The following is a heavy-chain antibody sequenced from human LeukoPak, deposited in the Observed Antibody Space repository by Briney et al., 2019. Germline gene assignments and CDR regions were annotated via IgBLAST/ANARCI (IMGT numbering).Heavy chain of an antibody. D-gene: IGHD3-22*01. CDR1: GYTFTGYY. J-gene: IGHJ4*02. Sequence: ASVKVSCKASGYTFTGYYMHWVRQAPGQGLEWMGWINPNSGGTNYAQKFQGRVTMTRDTSISTAYMELSSLRSEDTAVYYCARAGRDDSSGYYYSYFDYWGQGTLVTVSS. CDR2: INPNSGGT. CDR3: ARAGRDDSSGYYYSYFDY. V-gene: IGHV1-2*02.